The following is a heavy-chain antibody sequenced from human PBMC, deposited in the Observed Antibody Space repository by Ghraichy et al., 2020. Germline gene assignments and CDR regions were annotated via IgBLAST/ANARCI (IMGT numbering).Heavy chain of an antibody. Sequence: SETLSLTCTVSGGSISNYCWSWIRQPAGKGLEWLGRIYTSGGTNYNPSLKSRVTMSLDTSKNQFSLRLTSVTAADTAVYYCARDREWYSSSPTHWFDPWGQGTLVTVSS. CDR3: ARDREWYSSSPTHWFDP. D-gene: IGHD6-13*01. V-gene: IGHV4-4*07. CDR2: IYTSGGT. CDR1: GGSISNYC. J-gene: IGHJ5*02.